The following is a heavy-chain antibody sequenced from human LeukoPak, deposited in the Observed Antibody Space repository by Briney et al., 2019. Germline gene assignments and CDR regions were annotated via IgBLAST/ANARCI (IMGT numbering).Heavy chain of an antibody. D-gene: IGHD3-10*01. CDR2: IRYDVIIE. CDR1: GFPLTTYG. Sequence: GGSLRLSCATSGFPLTTYGMHWVRQSPGKGLEWVAFIRYDVIIEYYADSVKGRFTISRDDSKNTLYLQMNSLRPDDTAVYYCAKDLIRLGPGRGWFDSWGQGTQVSVSS. CDR3: AKDLIRLGPGRGWFDS. V-gene: IGHV3-30*02. J-gene: IGHJ5*01.